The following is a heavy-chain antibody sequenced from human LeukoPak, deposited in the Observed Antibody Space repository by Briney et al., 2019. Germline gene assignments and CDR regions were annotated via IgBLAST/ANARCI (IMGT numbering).Heavy chain of an antibody. V-gene: IGHV6-1*01. CDR1: GDSVSTNSAA. CDR2: TYYRSKWYN. CDR3: ARGGIGYCTSSSCYFDS. Sequence: SQTLSLTCAISGDSVSTNSAAWNWIRQSPSRGLEWLGRTYYRSKWYNDYAVSVKSRITINPDTSKNHFSLQLNSVTPEDTAVYYCARGGIGYCTSSSCYFDSWGQGTLVTVSS. D-gene: IGHD2-2*01. J-gene: IGHJ4*02.